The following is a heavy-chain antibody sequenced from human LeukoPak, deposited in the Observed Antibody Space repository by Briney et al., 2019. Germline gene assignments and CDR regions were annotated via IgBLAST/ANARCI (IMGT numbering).Heavy chain of an antibody. CDR3: ARDQTGITVAATGWFDP. CDR2: ISNSGTTR. J-gene: IGHJ5*02. V-gene: IGHV3-11*04. D-gene: IGHD6-19*01. Sequence: GGSLRLSCAASGFTFSYYYMSWIPQAPGRGLEWVSYISNSGTTRYYADSVKGRFTISRDNAKHSLYLQMNSLRAEDTAVYYCARDQTGITVAATGWFDPWGQGTLVTVSS. CDR1: GFTFSYYY.